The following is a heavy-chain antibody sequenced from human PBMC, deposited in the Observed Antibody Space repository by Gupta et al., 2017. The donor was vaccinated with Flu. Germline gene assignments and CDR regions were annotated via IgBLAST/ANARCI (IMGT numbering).Heavy chain of an antibody. CDR1: GGSISSSSYY. CDR3: ARLVSRLEWLLYSERYFDL. Sequence: QLQLQESGPGLVKPSETLSLTCTVSGGSISSSSYYWGWIRQPPGKGLEWIGSIYYSGSTYYNPSLKSRVTISVDTSKNQFSLKLSSVTAADTAVYYCARLVSRLEWLLYSERYFDLWGRGTLVTVSS. V-gene: IGHV4-39*01. J-gene: IGHJ2*01. CDR2: IYYSGST. D-gene: IGHD3-3*01.